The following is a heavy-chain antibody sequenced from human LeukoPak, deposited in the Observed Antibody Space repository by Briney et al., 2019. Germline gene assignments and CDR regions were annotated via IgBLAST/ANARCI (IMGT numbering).Heavy chain of an antibody. Sequence: SVRVSCKASLGTLISFVISRGRQAAGQGLEWRGGIIPIFGTANYAQKIQSRVTIATDESTSTAYMELSSLRSEDTAVYYCARSESIVGAICGYYFDCSGQGTPVTAS. V-gene: IGHV1-69*05. J-gene: IGHJ4*02. D-gene: IGHD1-26*01. CDR1: LGTLISFV. CDR3: ARSESIVGAICGYYFDC. CDR2: IIPIFGTA.